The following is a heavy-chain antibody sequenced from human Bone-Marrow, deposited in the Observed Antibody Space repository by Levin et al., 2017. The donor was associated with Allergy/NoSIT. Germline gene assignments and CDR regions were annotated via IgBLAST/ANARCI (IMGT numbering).Heavy chain of an antibody. D-gene: IGHD2-15*01. CDR1: GFTFSDYY. CDR2: ISNSGSTI. Sequence: SCAASGFTFSDYYMSWFRQAPGKGLEWVSYISNSGSTIYYADSVRGRFTISRDNAQNSLSLQMSSLTAEDTAVYYCVRDGGLIDYWGRGTLVTVSS. J-gene: IGHJ4*02. CDR3: VRDGGLIDY. V-gene: IGHV3-11*01.